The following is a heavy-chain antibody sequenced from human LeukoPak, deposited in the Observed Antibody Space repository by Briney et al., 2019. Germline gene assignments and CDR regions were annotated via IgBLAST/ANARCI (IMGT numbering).Heavy chain of an antibody. D-gene: IGHD2-2*02. CDR1: GFTFSSYS. Sequence: GGSLRLFCAASGFTFSSYSMNWVRQAPGKGLEWVSSISSSSSYIYYADSVKGRFTISRDNAKNSLYLQMNSLRAEDTAVYYCARGRIGGYCSSTSCYTGYYFDYWGQGTLVTVSS. CDR3: ARGRIGGYCSSTSCYTGYYFDY. J-gene: IGHJ4*02. V-gene: IGHV3-21*01. CDR2: ISSSSSYI.